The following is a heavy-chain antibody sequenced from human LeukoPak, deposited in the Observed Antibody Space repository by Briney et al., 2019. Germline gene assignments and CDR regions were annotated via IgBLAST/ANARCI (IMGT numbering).Heavy chain of an antibody. D-gene: IGHD5-12*01. CDR3: ARDRIVATTYFDY. CDR2: IYYSGST. J-gene: IGHJ4*02. CDR1: GGSISSDNYY. Sequence: SETLSLTCTVSGGSISSDNYYWGWIRQPPGKGLEFIGSIYYSGSTYYNPSLKSRVTISVDTSKNQFSLKLSSVTAADTAVYYCARDRIVATTYFDYWGQGTLVTVSS. V-gene: IGHV4-39*07.